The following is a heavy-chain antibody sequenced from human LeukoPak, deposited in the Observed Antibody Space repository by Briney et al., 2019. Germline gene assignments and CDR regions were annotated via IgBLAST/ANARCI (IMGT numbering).Heavy chain of an antibody. Sequence: SETLSLTCAVSGGSISSSNWWSWVRQPPGKGLEWIGEIYHSGSTNYNPSLKSRVTISVDTSKNQFSLKLSSVTAADTAVYYCARDGVGATRWFDPWGQGTLVTVSS. CDR2: IYHSGST. CDR1: GGSISSSNW. J-gene: IGHJ5*02. D-gene: IGHD1-26*01. V-gene: IGHV4-4*02. CDR3: ARDGVGATRWFDP.